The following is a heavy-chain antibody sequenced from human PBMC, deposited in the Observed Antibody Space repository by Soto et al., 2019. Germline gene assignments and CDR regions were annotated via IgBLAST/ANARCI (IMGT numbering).Heavy chain of an antibody. V-gene: IGHV4-39*07. Sequence: SETLSLTCTVSGVSISSSDYCWGWIRQPPGKGLEWIGTIYHSGSTNYNPSLKSRVTISVDTSKNQFSLKLSSVTAADTAVYYCARYFDWPSAFDIWGQGTMVTVSS. CDR2: IYHSGST. CDR1: GVSISSSDYC. D-gene: IGHD3-9*01. J-gene: IGHJ3*02. CDR3: ARYFDWPSAFDI.